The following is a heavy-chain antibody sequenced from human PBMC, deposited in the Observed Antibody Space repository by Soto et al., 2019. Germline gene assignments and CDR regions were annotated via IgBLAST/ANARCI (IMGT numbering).Heavy chain of an antibody. D-gene: IGHD3-22*01. V-gene: IGHV3-30-3*01. CDR2: ISYDGSNQ. J-gene: IGHJ4*02. CDR1: GFTFSPYT. CDR3: AKELPYYYDSSGSRAPFDY. Sequence: GGSLRLSCAASGFTFSPYTMHWVRQTPGKGLEWVAVISYDGSNQYYADSVRGRFTISRDNSKNTLVLQMNSLRAEDTALYYCAKELPYYYDSSGSRAPFDYWGQGTLVTVSS.